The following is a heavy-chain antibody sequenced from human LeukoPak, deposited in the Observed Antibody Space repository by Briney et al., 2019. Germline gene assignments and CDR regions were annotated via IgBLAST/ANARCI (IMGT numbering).Heavy chain of an antibody. CDR1: GGSISSSSYY. Sequence: SETLSLTCTVSGGSISSSSYYWGWIRQPLGKGLEWIGSIYYSGSTYYNPSLKSRVTISVDTSKNQFSLKLSSVTAADTAVYYCARQIRTYSSGWYNWFDPWGQGTLVTVSS. V-gene: IGHV4-39*01. CDR3: ARQIRTYSSGWYNWFDP. J-gene: IGHJ5*02. D-gene: IGHD6-19*01. CDR2: IYYSGST.